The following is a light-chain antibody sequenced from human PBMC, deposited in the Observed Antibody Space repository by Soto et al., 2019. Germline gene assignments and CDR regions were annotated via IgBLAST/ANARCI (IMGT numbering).Light chain of an antibody. Sequence: EIVMTQSPATLSVSPGERATLSCRASQNVGNNLAWYQQKPGQAPRLLIYGASTRATGIPARFSGNGSGTDFTLTISTLQSEDFAVYCCQHYNNWPPYTFGQGNKVEIK. V-gene: IGKV3-15*01. CDR2: GAS. J-gene: IGKJ2*01. CDR3: QHYNNWPPYT. CDR1: QNVGNN.